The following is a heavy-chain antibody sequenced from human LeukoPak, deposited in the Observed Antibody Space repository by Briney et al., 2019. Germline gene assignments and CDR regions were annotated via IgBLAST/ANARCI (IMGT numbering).Heavy chain of an antibody. CDR1: GGSISSYY. D-gene: IGHD6-19*01. V-gene: IGHV4-59*12. CDR2: IYYSGST. J-gene: IGHJ4*02. Sequence: SETLSLTCTVSGGSISSYYWSWIRQPPGKGLEWIGYIYYSGSTNYNPSLKSRVTISVDTSKNQFSLKLSSVTAADTAVYYCASPLAPYTSGWYFGYWGQGTLVTVSS. CDR3: ASPLAPYTSGWYFGY.